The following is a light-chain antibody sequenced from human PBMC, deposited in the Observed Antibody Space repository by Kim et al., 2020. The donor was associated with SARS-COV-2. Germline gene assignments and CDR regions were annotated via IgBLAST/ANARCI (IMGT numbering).Light chain of an antibody. Sequence: DIVMTQSPLSLPVTPGEPASISCRSSQSLLHSNGYNYLDWYLQKPGQSPQLLIYLGSNRASGVPDRFSGSGSGTDFTLKISRVEAEDVGVYYCMQALQTPPSGMYTFGQGTKLEI. V-gene: IGKV2-28*01. CDR3: MQALQTPPSGMYT. J-gene: IGKJ2*01. CDR1: QSLLHSNGYNY. CDR2: LGS.